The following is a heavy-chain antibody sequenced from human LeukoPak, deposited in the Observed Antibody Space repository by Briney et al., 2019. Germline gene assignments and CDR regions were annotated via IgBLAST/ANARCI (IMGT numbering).Heavy chain of an antibody. Sequence: SETLSLTCTVSGTSLTTYFWSWLRQPAGKGLEWIGRFYSSGSTSYNPSLKSRLTMSVDTSKNEFSLKLRSVTAADTAVYYCARDRVDSSGYYYYYGLDVWGQGTTVTVSS. V-gene: IGHV4-4*07. CDR3: ARDRVDSSGYYYYYGLDV. D-gene: IGHD3-22*01. CDR2: FYSSGST. CDR1: GTSLTTYF. J-gene: IGHJ6*02.